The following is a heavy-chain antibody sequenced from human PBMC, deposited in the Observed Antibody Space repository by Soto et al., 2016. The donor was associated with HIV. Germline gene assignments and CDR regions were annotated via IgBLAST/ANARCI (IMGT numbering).Heavy chain of an antibody. D-gene: IGHD4-17*01. CDR2: ISGDSSNI. Sequence: EMQLVESGGGVVQPGGPVRLSCVASGFIFDDYAMHWVRQVPGKNLEWVSIISGDSSNIYYVDSVQGRFTISRDNSRKSLYLQMNSLRTEDTALYYCAKDMSAISTVTDFWGPGTLVTVSS. J-gene: IGHJ4*02. V-gene: IGHV3-43*02. CDR3: AKDMSAISTVTDF. CDR1: GFIFDDYA.